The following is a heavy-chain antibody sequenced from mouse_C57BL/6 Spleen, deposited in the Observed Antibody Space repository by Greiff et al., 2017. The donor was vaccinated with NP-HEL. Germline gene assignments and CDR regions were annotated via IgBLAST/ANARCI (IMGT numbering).Heavy chain of an antibody. V-gene: IGHV1-64*01. D-gene: IGHD1-1*01. CDR1: GYTFTSYW. Sequence: QVQLQQPGAELVKPGASVKLSCKASGYTFTSYWMHWVKQRPGQGLEWIGMIHPNSGSTNYNEKFKSKATLTVDKSSSTAYMQLSSLTSEDSAVYYCARWNYYGSSYVWFAYWGQGTLDTVSA. CDR2: IHPNSGST. J-gene: IGHJ3*01. CDR3: ARWNYYGSSYVWFAY.